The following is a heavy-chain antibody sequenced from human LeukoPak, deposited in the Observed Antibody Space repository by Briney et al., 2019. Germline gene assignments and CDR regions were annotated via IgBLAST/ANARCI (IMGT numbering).Heavy chain of an antibody. CDR1: GGTFSSYA. V-gene: IGHV1-69*13. Sequence: ASVKVSCKASGGTFSSYAISWVRQAPRQGLEWMGGIIPIFGTANYAQKFQGRVTITADESTSTAYMELSSLRSEDTAVYYCASLIAAAGTGDYWGQGTLVTVSS. CDR2: IIPIFGTA. D-gene: IGHD6-13*01. CDR3: ASLIAAAGTGDY. J-gene: IGHJ4*02.